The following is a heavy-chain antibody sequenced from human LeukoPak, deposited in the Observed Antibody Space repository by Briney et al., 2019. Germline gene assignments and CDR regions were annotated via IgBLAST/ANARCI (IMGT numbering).Heavy chain of an antibody. V-gene: IGHV4-4*02. Sequence: PSGTLSLTCVVSGGSTTNKWWTWVRQPPGKGLEWIGEIFHTGRTNYNPSLKSRVTISVDKSKNQFPLEVTSVTAADTAVYFCGRNDYYSIDVWGQGTLVTVSS. CDR2: IFHTGRT. D-gene: IGHD3-22*01. CDR3: GRNDYYSIDV. J-gene: IGHJ4*02. CDR1: GGSTTNKW.